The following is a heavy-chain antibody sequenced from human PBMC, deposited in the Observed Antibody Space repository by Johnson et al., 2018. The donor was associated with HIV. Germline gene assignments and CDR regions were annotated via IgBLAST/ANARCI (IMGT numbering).Heavy chain of an antibody. CDR2: IRRKANSYAT. Sequence: VQLVESGGGLVQPGGSLKLSCAASGFTFSGSAMHWVRQASGKGLEWVGRIRRKANSYATAYAASVKGRFTIARDDSKNTAYRQMNSLTTEDTAVYYCTRHGGYDPRGYVGAFDIWGQGTMVTVSS. CDR3: TRHGGYDPRGYVGAFDI. D-gene: IGHD5-12*01. V-gene: IGHV3-73*02. CDR1: GFTFSGSA. J-gene: IGHJ3*02.